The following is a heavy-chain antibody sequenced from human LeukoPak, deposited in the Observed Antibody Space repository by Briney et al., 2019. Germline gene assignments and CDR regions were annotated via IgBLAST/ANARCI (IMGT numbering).Heavy chain of an antibody. J-gene: IGHJ3*02. V-gene: IGHV1-69*01. CDR1: GGTFSNYA. CDR3: TRLGTYYYDSSGPDDAFDI. CDR2: IIPIFDTA. Sequence: SVKVSCKASGGTFSNYAISWVRQAPGQGLEWMGGIIPIFDTADYAQKFQGRLTITADESTSTAYMELSSLSAEDTAVYYCTRLGTYYYDSSGPDDAFDIWGQGTMVTVSS. D-gene: IGHD3-22*01.